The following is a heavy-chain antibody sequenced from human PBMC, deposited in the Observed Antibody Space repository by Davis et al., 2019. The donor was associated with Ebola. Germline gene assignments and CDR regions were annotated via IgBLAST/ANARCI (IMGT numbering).Heavy chain of an antibody. CDR3: ARVDATMVRGVIFYYYGMDV. CDR2: IKSDGSST. Sequence: GESLKISCVASGFTSSSYWMHWVRQAPGKGLVWVSLIKSDGSSTRYADSVKGRFTISRDNAKNTLYLQMSSLRPEDTAVYYCARVDATMVRGVIFYYYGMDVWGQGTTVTVSS. CDR1: GFTSSSYW. J-gene: IGHJ6*02. V-gene: IGHV3-74*01. D-gene: IGHD3-10*01.